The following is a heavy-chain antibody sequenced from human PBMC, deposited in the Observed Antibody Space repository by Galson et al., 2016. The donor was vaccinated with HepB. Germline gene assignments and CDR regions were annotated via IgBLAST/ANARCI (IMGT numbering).Heavy chain of an antibody. D-gene: IGHD5/OR15-5a*01. CDR1: GFTFSSYA. CDR2: ITYSGGDT. V-gene: IGHV3-23*01. CDR3: ARHVFHYGYFDY. J-gene: IGHJ4*02. Sequence: SLRLSCAASGFTFSSYAMSWVRQAPGKGLEWVSTITYSGGDTYYADSVKGRFTISRDNSKNTLYLQMNGLRTEDTAVYYCARHVFHYGYFDYWGQGTLVTVSS.